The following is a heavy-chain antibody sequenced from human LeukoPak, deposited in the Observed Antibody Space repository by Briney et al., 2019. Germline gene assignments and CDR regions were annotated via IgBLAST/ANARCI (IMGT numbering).Heavy chain of an antibody. CDR3: ARDRGAILWFGELHDAFDI. CDR2: IIPIFGTA. CDR1: GGIFSSYA. Sequence: SVKVSCKASGGIFSSYAISWVRQAPGQGLEWMGGIIPIFGTANYAQKFQGRVTITTDESTSTAYMELSSLRSEDTAVYYCARDRGAILWFGELHDAFDIWGQRTMVTVSS. J-gene: IGHJ3*02. V-gene: IGHV1-69*05. D-gene: IGHD3-10*01.